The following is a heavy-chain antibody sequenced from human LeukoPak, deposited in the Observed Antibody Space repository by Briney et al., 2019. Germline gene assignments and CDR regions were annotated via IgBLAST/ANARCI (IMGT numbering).Heavy chain of an antibody. CDR2: INHSGST. CDR1: GGSFSGYY. CDR3: ARHGDGYNFLFDFDY. V-gene: IGHV4-34*01. D-gene: IGHD5-24*01. Sequence: PSETLSLTCAVYGGSFSGYYWSWIRQPPGKGLEWIGEINHSGSTNYNPSLKSRVTISVDTSKNQFSLKMSSVTAADTAVYYCARHGDGYNFLFDFDYWGQGTLVTVSS. J-gene: IGHJ4*02.